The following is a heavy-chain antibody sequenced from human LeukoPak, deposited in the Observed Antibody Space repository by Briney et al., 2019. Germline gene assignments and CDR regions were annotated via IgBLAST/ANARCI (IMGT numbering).Heavy chain of an antibody. J-gene: IGHJ4*02. D-gene: IGHD2-2*01. Sequence: GGSLRLSCAASGFTFSKYGMNWVRQAPGKGLEWGAVISRDGSDKYYADSVRGRFTISPDNSKNTLYLQLDSLRVEDTAVYYCARSRYCSSTSCYSHYWGQGALLTVPS. V-gene: IGHV3-30*03. CDR2: ISRDGSDK. CDR1: GFTFSKYG. CDR3: ARSRYCSSTSCYSHY.